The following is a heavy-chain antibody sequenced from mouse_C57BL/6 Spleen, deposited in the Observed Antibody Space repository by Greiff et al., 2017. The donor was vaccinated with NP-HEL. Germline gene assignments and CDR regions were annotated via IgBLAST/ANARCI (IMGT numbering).Heavy chain of an antibody. CDR2: ISDGGSYT. J-gene: IGHJ3*01. CDR1: GFTFSSYA. CDR3: ASSYYSNYVWFAY. D-gene: IGHD2-5*01. V-gene: IGHV5-4*01. Sequence: EVHLVESGGGLVKPGGSLKLSCAASGFTFSSYAMSWVRQTPEKRLEWVATISDGGSYTYYPDNVKGRFTISRDNAKNNLYLQMSHLKSEDTAMYYCASSYYSNYVWFAYWGQGTLVTVSA.